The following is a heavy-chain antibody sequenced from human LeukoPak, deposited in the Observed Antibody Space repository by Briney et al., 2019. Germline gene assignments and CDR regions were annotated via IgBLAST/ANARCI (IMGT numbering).Heavy chain of an antibody. V-gene: IGHV3-7*01. J-gene: IGHJ5*02. D-gene: IGHD4-17*01. CDR2: IKQDGSEK. CDR1: GFTFSSYG. CDR3: ARAPGEGWFDP. Sequence: GGSLRLSCAASGFTFSSYGMSWVRQAPGKGLEWVASIKQDGSEKYVDSVKGRFTISRDNAKNSLYLQMNSLRAEDTALYYCARAPGEGWFDPWGQGTLVTVSS.